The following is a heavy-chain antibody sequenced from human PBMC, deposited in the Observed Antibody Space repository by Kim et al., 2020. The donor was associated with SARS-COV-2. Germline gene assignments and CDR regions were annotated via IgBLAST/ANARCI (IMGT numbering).Heavy chain of an antibody. V-gene: IGHV3-30-3*01. J-gene: IGHJ4*02. CDR2: ISYDGSNK. D-gene: IGHD3-22*01. CDR1: GFTFSSYA. Sequence: GGSLRLSCAASGFTFSSYAMHWVRQAPGKGLEWVAVISYDGSNKYYADSVKGRFTISRDNSKNTLYLQMNILRAEDTAVYYCAREYYYEGYFDYWGQGTL. CDR3: AREYYYEGYFDY.